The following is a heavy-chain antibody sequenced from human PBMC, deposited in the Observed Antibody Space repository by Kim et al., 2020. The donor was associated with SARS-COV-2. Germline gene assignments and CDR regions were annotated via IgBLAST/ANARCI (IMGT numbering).Heavy chain of an antibody. J-gene: IGHJ6*02. D-gene: IGHD5-12*01. CDR1: GGTFSSYA. V-gene: IGHV1-69*13. CDR2: IIPIFGTA. CDR3: ARDRYRRGYSGLGGYYYYYGMDV. Sequence: SVKVSCKASGGTFSSYAISWVRQAPGQGLEWMGGIIPIFGTANYAQKFQGRVTITADESTSTAYMELSSLRSEDTAVYYCARDRYRRGYSGLGGYYYYYGMDVWGQGTTVTVSS.